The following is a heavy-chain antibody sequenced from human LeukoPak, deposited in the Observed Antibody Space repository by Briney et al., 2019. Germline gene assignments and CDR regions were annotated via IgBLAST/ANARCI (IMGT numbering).Heavy chain of an antibody. Sequence: GGSLRLSCAASGFTVSSTHMVWVRQAPGKGLEWVSVTYTGGNSYYAGSVKGRFIISRDISKNTLYLQMNSLRAEDSALYYCARGGRGSAAVVAPRSFDIWGQGTMVTVTS. J-gene: IGHJ3*02. V-gene: IGHV3-53*01. D-gene: IGHD3-22*01. CDR2: TYTGGNS. CDR1: GFTVSSTH. CDR3: ARGGRGSAAVVAPRSFDI.